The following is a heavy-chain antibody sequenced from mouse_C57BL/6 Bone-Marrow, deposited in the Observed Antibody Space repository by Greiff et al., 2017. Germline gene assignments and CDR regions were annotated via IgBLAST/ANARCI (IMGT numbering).Heavy chain of an antibody. CDR2: IYPTSGNT. D-gene: IGHD4-1*01. Sequence: VQLQESGAELARPGASVKLSCKASGYTFTSYGISWVKQRTGQGLAWIGEIYPTSGNTYYNEKFKGKATLTADKSSSTAYMELRSLRSEASAVYSCAPANWDPFDYWGQGTTLTGSS. CDR1: GYTFTSYG. CDR3: APANWDPFDY. V-gene: IGHV1-81*01. J-gene: IGHJ2*01.